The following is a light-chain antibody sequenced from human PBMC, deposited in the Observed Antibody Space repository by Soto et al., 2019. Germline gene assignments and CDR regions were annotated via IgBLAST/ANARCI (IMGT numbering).Light chain of an antibody. CDR2: GTD. J-gene: IGLJ2*01. V-gene: IGLV1-47*01. CDR1: TSNIGSHY. CDR3: AAWDDILSVPL. Sequence: QSVLTQPPSASGTPGQRVTFSCSGSTSNIGSHYVHWYPHLPGTAPKRLLYGTDQRPTGVPDRFSASRSGTSASLVISGLRSEDEVDYYCAAWDDILSVPLFGGGTQLTV.